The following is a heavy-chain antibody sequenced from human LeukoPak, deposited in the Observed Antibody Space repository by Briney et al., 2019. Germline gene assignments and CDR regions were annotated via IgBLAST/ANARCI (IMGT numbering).Heavy chain of an antibody. V-gene: IGHV3-23*01. Sequence: GGSLRLSCAASGFTFTSYRMNWVRQAPGQGLAWVSGVSGSGDEFQYADSVKGRFTISRDNSNNTLFLLMNSLRAEDTAIYYCVKGGWFDDWGQGTLVTVSS. CDR1: GFTFTSYR. CDR2: VSGSGDEF. J-gene: IGHJ4*02. CDR3: VKGGWFDD. D-gene: IGHD6-19*01.